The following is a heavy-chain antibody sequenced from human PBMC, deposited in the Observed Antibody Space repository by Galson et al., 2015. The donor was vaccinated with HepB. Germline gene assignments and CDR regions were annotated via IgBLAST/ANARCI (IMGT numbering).Heavy chain of an antibody. CDR3: ARYRGGSSWYLGNYYYYYGMDV. CDR2: ISYDGSNK. J-gene: IGHJ6*02. CDR1: GFTFSSYA. D-gene: IGHD6-13*01. Sequence: SLRLSCAASGFTFSSYAMHWVRQAPGKGLEWVAVISYDGSNKYYADSVKGRFTISRDNSKNTLYLQMNSLRAEDTAVYYCARYRGGSSWYLGNYYYYYGMDVWGQGTTVTVSS. V-gene: IGHV3-30-3*01.